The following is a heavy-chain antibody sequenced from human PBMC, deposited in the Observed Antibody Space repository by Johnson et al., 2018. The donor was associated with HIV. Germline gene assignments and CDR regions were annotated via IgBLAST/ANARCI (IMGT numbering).Heavy chain of an antibody. V-gene: IGHV3-30*02. D-gene: IGHD3-16*01. CDR3: AKGGGGTFDI. J-gene: IGHJ3*02. Sequence: QVQLVESGGGVVQPGGSLRLSCAASGLTFSSYGMHWVRQAPGKGLEWVAFIRYDGSNKYYADSVKGRFTISRDNSKNTRYLQMNSLRAEDTAVYYCAKGGGGTFDIWGQGTMVTVSS. CDR1: GLTFSSYG. CDR2: IRYDGSNK.